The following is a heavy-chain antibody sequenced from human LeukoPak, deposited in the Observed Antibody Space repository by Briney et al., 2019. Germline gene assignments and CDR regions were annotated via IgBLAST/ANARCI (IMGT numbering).Heavy chain of an antibody. J-gene: IGHJ6*02. CDR2: INGEGSRI. CDR3: ARDPGYYYYGMDV. V-gene: IGHV3-74*01. Sequence: GGSLRLSCAVTGFNLRTYWIHWVRHSPGRGLEWVARINGEGSRISCADSVRGRFTISRDNAKNTAYLQMNSLRAEDTALYYCARDPGYYYYGMDVWGQGTTV. CDR1: GFNLRTYW.